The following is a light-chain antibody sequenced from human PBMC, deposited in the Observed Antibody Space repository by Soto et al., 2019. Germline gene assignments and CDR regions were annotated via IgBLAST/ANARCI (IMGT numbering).Light chain of an antibody. Sequence: DIQMNQSPSSVRASVEDRVTITCRASQGIRNDLGWYQQKPGKAPKLLIYKASTLESGVPSNFSCSGSGTEYSLTISSLQPEDFATYYCRQHNSYPRTFGRGTRVDIK. V-gene: IGKV1-17*01. CDR1: QGIRND. CDR2: KAS. J-gene: IGKJ1*01. CDR3: RQHNSYPRT.